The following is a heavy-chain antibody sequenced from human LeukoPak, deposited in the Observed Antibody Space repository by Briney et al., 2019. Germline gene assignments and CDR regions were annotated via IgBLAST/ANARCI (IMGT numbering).Heavy chain of an antibody. Sequence: SVKVSCKASGGAFSSYAISWVRQAPGQGLEWMGRIIPILGIANYAQKFQGRVTITADKSTSTAYMELSSLRSEDTAVYYCARESDGAAAGSDYWGQGTLVTVSS. D-gene: IGHD6-13*01. CDR2: IIPILGIA. CDR1: GGAFSSYA. CDR3: ARESDGAAAGSDY. J-gene: IGHJ4*02. V-gene: IGHV1-69*04.